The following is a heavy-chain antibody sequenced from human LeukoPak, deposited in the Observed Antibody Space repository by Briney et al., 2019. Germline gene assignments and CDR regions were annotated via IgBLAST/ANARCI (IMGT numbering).Heavy chain of an antibody. CDR2: INPNSGGT. CDR3: ARGGEYGSGWYDARRFDY. V-gene: IGHV1-2*02. CDR1: GYTFTGYY. J-gene: IGHJ4*02. Sequence: ASVKASCKASGYTFTGYYMHWVRQAPGQGLEWMGWINPNSGGTNYAQKFQGRVTMTRDTSISTAYMELSRLRSDDTAVYYCARGGEYGSGWYDARRFDYWGQGTLVTVSS. D-gene: IGHD6-19*01.